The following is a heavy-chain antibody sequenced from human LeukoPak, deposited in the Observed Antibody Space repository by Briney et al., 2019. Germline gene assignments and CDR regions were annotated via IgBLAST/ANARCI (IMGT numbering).Heavy chain of an antibody. D-gene: IGHD3-22*01. CDR2: IYYSGST. CDR1: GGSISTYY. J-gene: IGHJ3*01. V-gene: IGHV4-59*01. Sequence: SETLSLTCAVSGGSISTYYWNWIRQPPGKGLEWIGYIYYSGSTNYNPSLKSRVTISVDTSKTQFSLKLSSVTAADTAVYYCARELRYDNSDSGAFWGQGTVVTVSS. CDR3: ARELRYDNSDSGAF.